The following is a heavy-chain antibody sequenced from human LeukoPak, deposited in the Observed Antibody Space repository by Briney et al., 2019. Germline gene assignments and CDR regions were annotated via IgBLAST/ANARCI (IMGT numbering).Heavy chain of an antibody. J-gene: IGHJ3*02. CDR3: ARVSRMNDAFDI. CDR1: GFTFSSYS. D-gene: IGHD2-15*01. Sequence: GGSLRLSCAASGFTFSSYSMNWVRQAPGKGLEWVSSISSSSSYIYYAVSVKGRFTISRDNAKNSLYLQMNSLRAEDTAVYYCARVSRMNDAFDIWGQGTMVTVSS. V-gene: IGHV3-21*01. CDR2: ISSSSSYI.